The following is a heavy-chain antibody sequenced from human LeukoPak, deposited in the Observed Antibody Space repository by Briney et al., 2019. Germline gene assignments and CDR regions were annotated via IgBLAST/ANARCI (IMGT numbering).Heavy chain of an antibody. CDR2: ISSSSSYI. D-gene: IGHD6-13*01. Sequence: GGSLRLSCAASGFTFSSYSMNWVRQAPGKGLEWVSSISSSSSYIYYADSVKGRFTISRDNAKNSLYLQMNSLRAEDTAVYYCARGKPAAGDYWGQGTLITVSS. V-gene: IGHV3-21*01. J-gene: IGHJ4*02. CDR1: GFTFSSYS. CDR3: ARGKPAAGDY.